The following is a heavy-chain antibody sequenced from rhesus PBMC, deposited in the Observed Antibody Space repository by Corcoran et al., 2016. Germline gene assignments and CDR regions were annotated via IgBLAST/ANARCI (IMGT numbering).Heavy chain of an antibody. CDR1: GFTFGSYA. CDR2: IIPLVGIT. V-gene: IGHV1-198*02. J-gene: IGHJ4*01. D-gene: IGHD2-21*01. Sequence: QVQLVQSGAEVKKPGASVKVSCKASGFTFGSYAISWVRQAPGQGLEWMGVIIPLVGITNYAETFQGRVTITADTSTSTAYMELSSLRSEDTAVYYCALECTGSGCYAAFDYWGQGVLVTVSS. CDR3: ALECTGSGCYAAFDY.